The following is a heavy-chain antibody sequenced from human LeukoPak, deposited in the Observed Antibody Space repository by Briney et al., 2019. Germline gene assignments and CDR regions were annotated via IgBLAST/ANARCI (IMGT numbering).Heavy chain of an antibody. Sequence: GSLRLSCAASGFTFSTFAMSWVRQAPGKGLEWVSAISGSGGGTYYADSVKGRLTISRDNSKNTLYLQMSSLRAEDTAVYYCAKAFSAYENWPPNWFDPWGQGTLVTVSS. CDR1: GFTFSTFA. V-gene: IGHV3-23*01. CDR3: AKAFSAYENWPPNWFDP. CDR2: ISGSGGGT. D-gene: IGHD5-12*01. J-gene: IGHJ5*02.